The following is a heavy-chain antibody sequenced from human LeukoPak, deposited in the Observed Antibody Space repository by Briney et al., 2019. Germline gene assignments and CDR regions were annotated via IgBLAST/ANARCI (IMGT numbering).Heavy chain of an antibody. V-gene: IGHV3-23*01. Sequence: GGSPRLSCAASGFTFSSYAMSWVRQAPGKGLEWVSGISASGDSTYYADSVKGRFTISRDNSKNTLYLQMNSLRAEDTAVYYCAKALVGAITFDYWGQGTLVTVSS. CDR2: ISASGDST. CDR3: AKALVGAITFDY. J-gene: IGHJ4*02. D-gene: IGHD1-26*01. CDR1: GFTFSSYA.